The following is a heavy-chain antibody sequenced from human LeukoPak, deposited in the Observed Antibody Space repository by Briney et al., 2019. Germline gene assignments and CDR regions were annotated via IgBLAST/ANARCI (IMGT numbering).Heavy chain of an antibody. CDR1: GGPVTEYY. D-gene: IGHD1-26*01. V-gene: IGHV4-59*02. J-gene: IGHJ4*02. Sequence: SETLSLACSVSGGPVTEYYWSWIRQPPGKGLEWIGYTYHTGSTNYSPSLKSRVTMSVDASRNQFSLKLVSVTAADTAVYYCARDRGSTGYYYLDSWGQGILVTVSS. CDR3: ARDRGSTGYYYLDS. CDR2: TYHTGST.